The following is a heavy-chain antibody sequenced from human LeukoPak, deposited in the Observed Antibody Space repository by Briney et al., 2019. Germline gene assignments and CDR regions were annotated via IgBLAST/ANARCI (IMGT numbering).Heavy chain of an antibody. CDR3: AKDDPPLTIFGVYGMDV. CDR1: GFSFGSYA. CDR2: ISGSGGST. Sequence: GGSLRLSCAASGFSFGSYAMSWVRQAPGKGLEWVSAISGSGGSTYYADSVKGRFTISRDNSKNTLYLQMNSLRAEDTAVYYCAKDDPPLTIFGVYGMDVWGQGTTVTVSS. V-gene: IGHV3-23*01. D-gene: IGHD3-3*01. J-gene: IGHJ6*02.